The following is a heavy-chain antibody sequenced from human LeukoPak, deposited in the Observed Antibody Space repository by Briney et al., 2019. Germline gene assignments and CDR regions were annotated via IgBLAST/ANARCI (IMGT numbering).Heavy chain of an antibody. D-gene: IGHD3-22*01. CDR2: IYYSGST. CDR3: ARGLRYDSNSFDI. CDR1: GGSISSGDYY. V-gene: IGHV4-30-4*01. J-gene: IGHJ3*02. Sequence: SETLSLTCTVSGGSISSGDYYWSWIRQPPGKGLEWIGYIYYSGSTYYNPSLKSRVTMSVDTSKNQFSLKLSSVTAADTAVYYCARGLRYDSNSFDIWGQGTMVTVSS.